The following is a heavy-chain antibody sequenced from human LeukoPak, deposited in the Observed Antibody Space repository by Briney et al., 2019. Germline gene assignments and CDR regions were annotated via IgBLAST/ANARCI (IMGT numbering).Heavy chain of an antibody. CDR2: INHSGST. V-gene: IGHV4-34*01. D-gene: IGHD4-11*01. CDR1: GGSFSGYY. CDR3: ARDMTKGNY. J-gene: IGHJ4*02. Sequence: PSETLSLTCAVCGGSFSGYYWSWIRQPPGKGLEWIGEINHSGSTNYNPSLKSRVTMSVDTSKNQFSLKLSSVTAADTAVYYCARDMTKGNYWGQGTLVTVSS.